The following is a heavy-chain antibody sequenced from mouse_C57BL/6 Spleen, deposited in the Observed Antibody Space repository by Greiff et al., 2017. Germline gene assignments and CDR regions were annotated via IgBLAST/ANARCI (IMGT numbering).Heavy chain of an antibody. CDR1: GYTFTSYW. CDR3: ANYYGSIPFAY. D-gene: IGHD1-1*01. J-gene: IGHJ3*01. CDR2: IHPNSGST. Sequence: QVQLQQPGAELVKPGASVKLSCKASGYTFTSYWMHWVKQRPGQGLEWIGMIHPNSGSTNYNEKFKSKATLTVDKSSSTAYMQLSILTSEDSAVYYCANYYGSIPFAYWGQGTLVTVSA. V-gene: IGHV1-64*01.